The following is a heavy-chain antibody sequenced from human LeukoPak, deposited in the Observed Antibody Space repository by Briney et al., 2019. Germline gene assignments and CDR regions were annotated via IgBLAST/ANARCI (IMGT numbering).Heavy chain of an antibody. D-gene: IGHD5-12*01. CDR2: FEPEVGET. CDR1: GYTLSELS. CDR3: ATSGPAGVATVQAY. V-gene: IGHV1-24*01. J-gene: IGHJ4*02. Sequence: ASVKVSCKVSGYTLSELSIHWVRQPPGKGLEWMGGFEPEVGETIYAHKFQGRVTMIEDTSTGTGYMELTSLRSDDTAVYYCATSGPAGVATVQAYWGQGSLVTVSS.